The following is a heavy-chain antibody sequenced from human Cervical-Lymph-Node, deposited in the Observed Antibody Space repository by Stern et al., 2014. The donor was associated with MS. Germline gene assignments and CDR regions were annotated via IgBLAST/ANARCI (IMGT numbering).Heavy chain of an antibody. Sequence: VQLVESGGGVVPPGRSLRLSCVASGFTFSSYGMNWVRQAPGKGLEWAAVIWHDGSNNSYAETGKGRFTISRDNSKNTLYLQMNSLRADDTAVYYCARENGDYAFDYWGQGTLVTVSS. CDR2: IWHDGSNN. CDR3: ARENGDYAFDY. V-gene: IGHV3-33*01. J-gene: IGHJ4*02. CDR1: GFTFSSYG. D-gene: IGHD4-17*01.